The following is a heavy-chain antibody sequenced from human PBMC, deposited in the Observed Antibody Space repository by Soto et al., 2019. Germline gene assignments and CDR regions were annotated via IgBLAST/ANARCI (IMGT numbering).Heavy chain of an antibody. CDR2: IKSKTDGGTT. CDR1: GFTFSNAW. Sequence: EVQLVESGGGLVKPGGSLRLSCAASGFTFSNAWMSWVRQAPGKGLEWVGRIKSKTDGGTTDYAAPVKGRFTISRDDSKNTLYLKMNSLKTEDTAVYYCTTYDYSNGNYYWGQGTLVTVSS. D-gene: IGHD4-4*01. CDR3: TTYDYSNGNYY. J-gene: IGHJ4*02. V-gene: IGHV3-15*01.